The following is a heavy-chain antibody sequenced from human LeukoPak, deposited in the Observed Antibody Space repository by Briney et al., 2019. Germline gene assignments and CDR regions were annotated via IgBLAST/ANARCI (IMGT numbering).Heavy chain of an antibody. CDR3: ATGGGSGELFGFDN. Sequence: GGSLRLSCAASGFTFSNVWMSWVRQAPGRELEWVGRIKRWADDEKERYDDTVKDRFSSSSDDSKEKLFLQISNLKSEDTGRYYGATGGGSGELFGFDNWGQGALVTVSS. CDR2: IKRWADDEKE. V-gene: IGHV3-15*01. D-gene: IGHD3-10*01. CDR1: GFTFSNVW. J-gene: IGHJ4*02.